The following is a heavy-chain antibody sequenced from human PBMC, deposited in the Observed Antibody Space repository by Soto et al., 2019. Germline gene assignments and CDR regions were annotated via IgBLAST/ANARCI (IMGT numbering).Heavy chain of an antibody. CDR2: IYYSGST. Sequence: SETLSLTCTVSGGSVSSGSYYWSCIRQPPGKGLEWIGYIYYSGSTNYNPSLKSRVTISVDTSKNQFSLKLSSVTAADTAVYYCARDRDYGDYLDYYGMDVWGQGTTVTVSS. V-gene: IGHV4-61*01. D-gene: IGHD4-17*01. J-gene: IGHJ6*02. CDR3: ARDRDYGDYLDYYGMDV. CDR1: GGSVSSGSYY.